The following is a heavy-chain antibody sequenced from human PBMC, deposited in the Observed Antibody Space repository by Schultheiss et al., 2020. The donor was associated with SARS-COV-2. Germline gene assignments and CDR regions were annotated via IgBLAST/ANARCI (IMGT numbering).Heavy chain of an antibody. D-gene: IGHD6-19*01. J-gene: IGHJ2*01. CDR3: AKSLPRNPIAVAAYWYFDL. V-gene: IGHV4-59*12. CDR2: IYYSGST. Sequence: SETLSLTCTVSGGSISSYYWSWIRQPPGKGLEWIGYIYYSGSTNYNPSLKSRVTISVDTSKNQFSLKLSSVTAADTAVYYCAKSLPRNPIAVAAYWYFDLWGQGTMVTVSS. CDR1: GGSISSYY.